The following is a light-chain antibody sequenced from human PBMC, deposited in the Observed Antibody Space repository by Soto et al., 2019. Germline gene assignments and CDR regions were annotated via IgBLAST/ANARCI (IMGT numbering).Light chain of an antibody. CDR1: QSISSR. CDR3: QQYNSYSVT. CDR2: DAS. Sequence: DIPMTPSPSTLSASVGDRVTITCRVSQSISSRLAWYQQKPGKAPKFLVYDASNLESGVPSRFSGRGSGTEVTITISSRQPDDFATYYCQQYNSYSVTFGQGTKVEIK. J-gene: IGKJ1*01. V-gene: IGKV1-5*01.